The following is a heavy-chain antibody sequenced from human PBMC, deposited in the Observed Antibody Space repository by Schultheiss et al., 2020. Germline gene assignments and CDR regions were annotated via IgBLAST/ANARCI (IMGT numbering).Heavy chain of an antibody. D-gene: IGHD6-19*01. CDR1: GFTFGDYA. Sequence: GGSLRLSCAASGFTFGDYAMSWFRQAPGKGLEWVAVISYDGSNKYYADSVKGRFTISRDNSKNTLYLQMNSLRDEDTAVYYCARDRLPRGAVAGDGFDIWGQGTMVTVSS. CDR2: ISYDGSNK. J-gene: IGHJ3*02. CDR3: ARDRLPRGAVAGDGFDI. V-gene: IGHV3-30*04.